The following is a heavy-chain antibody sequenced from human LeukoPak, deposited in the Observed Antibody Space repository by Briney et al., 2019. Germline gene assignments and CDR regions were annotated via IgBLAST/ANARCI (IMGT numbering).Heavy chain of an antibody. CDR2: INPNSGGT. V-gene: IGHV1-2*02. CDR1: GYTFTGYY. D-gene: IGHD3-22*01. J-gene: IGHJ4*02. Sequence: ASVKVSCKASGYTFTGYYMHWVRQAPGQGLEWMGWINPNSGGTNYAQKFQGRVTMTRDTSISTAYMELSRLRSDDTAVYYCASDGVYDSSGYYRLYDYWGQGTLVTVSS. CDR3: ASDGVYDSSGYYRLYDY.